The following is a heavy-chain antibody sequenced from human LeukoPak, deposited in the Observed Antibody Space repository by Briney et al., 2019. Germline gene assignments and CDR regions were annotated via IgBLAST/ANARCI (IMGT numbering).Heavy chain of an antibody. J-gene: IGHJ4*02. D-gene: IGHD1-1*01. V-gene: IGHV4-59*01. CDR2: IYYSGTT. Sequence: PSETLSLTCTVSGGSMSGYYWSWIRQPPGKGLEWIGYIYYSGTTNYNPSLKSRVTISVDTSKNQFSLKLTSVTAADTAVYYCARGGSHWIDYWGQGTLVTVSS. CDR3: ARGGSHWIDY. CDR1: GGSMSGYY.